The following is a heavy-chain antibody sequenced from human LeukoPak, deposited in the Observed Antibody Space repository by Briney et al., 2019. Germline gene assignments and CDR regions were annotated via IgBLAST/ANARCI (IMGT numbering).Heavy chain of an antibody. D-gene: IGHD2-21*02. J-gene: IGHJ3*02. V-gene: IGHV3-48*02. CDR2: ISSSSSIM. CDR1: AFTFSGFS. Sequence: GGSLRLSCAASAFTFSGFSMTWVRQAPGKGLEWVSYISSSSSIMPYADSVKGRFTISRDNGKNSLYLQMNSLRDEDTAVYYCARGLIYCGGDCYRAFDIWGEGTMVTVSS. CDR3: ARGLIYCGGDCYRAFDI.